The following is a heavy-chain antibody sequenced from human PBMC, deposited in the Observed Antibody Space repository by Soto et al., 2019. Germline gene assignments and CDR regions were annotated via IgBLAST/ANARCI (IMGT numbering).Heavy chain of an antibody. D-gene: IGHD4-17*01. CDR3: VGDYFDY. J-gene: IGHJ4*02. V-gene: IGHV1-3*01. CDR2: INAGNGNT. CDR1: GYTFTGYY. Sequence: ASVKVSCKASGYTFTGYYMHWVRQAPGQRLEWMGWINAGNGNTKYSQKFQGRVTITRDTSASTAYMELSSLRSEDTAVYYCVGDYFDYWGQGTLVTVSS.